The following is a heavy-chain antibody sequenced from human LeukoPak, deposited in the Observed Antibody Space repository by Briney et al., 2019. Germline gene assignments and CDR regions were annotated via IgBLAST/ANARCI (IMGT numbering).Heavy chain of an antibody. Sequence: ASVKVSCKASGGTFSSYAISWVRQAPGQGLEWMGRIIPIFGTANYAQKLQGRVTITTDESTSTAYMELSSLRSEDTAVYYCAYSGSYDSPFDYWGQGTLVTVSS. V-gene: IGHV1-69*05. CDR1: GGTFSSYA. D-gene: IGHD1-26*01. CDR2: IIPIFGTA. J-gene: IGHJ4*02. CDR3: AYSGSYDSPFDY.